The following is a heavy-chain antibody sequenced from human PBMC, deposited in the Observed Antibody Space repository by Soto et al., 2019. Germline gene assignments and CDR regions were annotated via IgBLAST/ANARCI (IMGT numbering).Heavy chain of an antibody. V-gene: IGHV3-74*01. CDR1: GFTFSSFW. CDR2: INTDGSST. CDR3: AKRGVGTFGLSY. D-gene: IGHD3-10*01. J-gene: IGHJ4*02. Sequence: EVQLVESGGGLVQPGGSLRLSCAVSGFTFSSFWMHWVRQAPGEGLVWVSRINTDGSSTSYADSVKGRFTISRDNAKNKLYLQMNSLRVEDTAMYYCAKRGVGTFGLSYWGQGTLVTVSS.